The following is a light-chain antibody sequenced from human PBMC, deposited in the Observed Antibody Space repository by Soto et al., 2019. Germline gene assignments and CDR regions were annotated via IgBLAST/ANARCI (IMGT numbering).Light chain of an antibody. Sequence: DIQMTQSPSTLSASVGDRVTITCRASQSISSWLAWYQQKPGKAPKLLIYKASSLESGVPFRFSGSGSGTEFTLTISSLQPDDFATYYCQEYKSYSTFGQGTKLEIK. CDR1: QSISSW. V-gene: IGKV1-5*03. CDR3: QEYKSYST. J-gene: IGKJ2*01. CDR2: KAS.